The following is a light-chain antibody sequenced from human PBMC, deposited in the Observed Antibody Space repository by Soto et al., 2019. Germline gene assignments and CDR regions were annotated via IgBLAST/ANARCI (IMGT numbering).Light chain of an antibody. CDR1: SSDVGAYDY. V-gene: IGLV2-14*01. CDR3: TSYTATNTLV. Sequence: SALTQPASVSGSPGQSITISCTGTSSDVGAYDYVSWYQQHPGKAPKVMIYEVFNRPSGVSNRFSGSKSGNTASLTISGLQTEDEADYYCTSYTATNTLVFGTGTKVTVL. J-gene: IGLJ1*01. CDR2: EVF.